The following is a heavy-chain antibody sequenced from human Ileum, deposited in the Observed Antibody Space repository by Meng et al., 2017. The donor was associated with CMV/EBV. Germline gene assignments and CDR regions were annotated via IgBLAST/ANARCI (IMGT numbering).Heavy chain of an antibody. CDR3: ARHPGLEDYFFDY. J-gene: IGHJ4*02. V-gene: IGHV1-3*01. CDR1: GYTFVSDT. Sequence: KTSGYTFVSDTLHWWRQAPGQTLEWMGSINAGNGNRQYSENLQGGVIIARDTSASATYMELSSLRSEDTAVYYCARHPGLEDYFFDYWGQGTLVTVSS. CDR2: INAGNGNR. D-gene: IGHD1-14*01.